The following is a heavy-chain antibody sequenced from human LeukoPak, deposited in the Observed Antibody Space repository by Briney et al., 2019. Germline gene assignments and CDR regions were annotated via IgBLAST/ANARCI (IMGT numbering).Heavy chain of an antibody. V-gene: IGHV1-69*01. D-gene: IGHD3-16*01. CDR3: ASSQLGFYYYGMDV. J-gene: IGHJ6*02. CDR1: GGTFSSYA. CDR2: IIPIFGTA. Sequence: ASVTVSCKASGGTFSSYAISWARQAPGQGLEWMGGIIPIFGTANYAQKFQGRVTITADESTSTAYMELSSLRSEDTAVYYCASSQLGFYYYGMDVWGQGTTVTVSS.